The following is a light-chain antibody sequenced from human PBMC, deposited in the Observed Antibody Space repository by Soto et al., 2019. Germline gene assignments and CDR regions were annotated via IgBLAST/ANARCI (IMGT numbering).Light chain of an antibody. CDR3: QQNNKWPPVT. CDR1: QTISND. V-gene: IGKV3-15*01. Sequence: EVVMTQSPATVSVSPGEGVTLSCRASQTISNDLAWYQQKPGQAPRLLIYGASTRATGVPARFSGGGSGTEFTLTISSLQCEDFAFYYCQQNNKWPPVTFGGGTKVEI. CDR2: GAS. J-gene: IGKJ4*01.